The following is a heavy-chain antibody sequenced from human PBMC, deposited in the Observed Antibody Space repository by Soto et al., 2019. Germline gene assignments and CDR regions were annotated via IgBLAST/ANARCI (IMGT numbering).Heavy chain of an antibody. Sequence: EVQLVESGGGLIQPGGSLRLSCAASGFSVSSNYMSWVRQAPGKGLEWVSVIYSGGNTHYADSVKGRFTISRDNSKNTLYLQTNSLRAEDTAVYYCVRDSTWLPYYHYGMDVWGQGTTVTVSS. CDR2: IYSGGNT. J-gene: IGHJ6*02. CDR3: VRDSTWLPYYHYGMDV. CDR1: GFSVSSNY. V-gene: IGHV3-53*01. D-gene: IGHD5-12*01.